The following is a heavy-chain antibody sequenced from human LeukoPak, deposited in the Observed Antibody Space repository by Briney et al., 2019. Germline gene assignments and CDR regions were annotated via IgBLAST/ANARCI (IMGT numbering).Heavy chain of an antibody. Sequence: GGSLRLSCAASGFTFSSYSMHWVRQAPGKGLEWVSVIYSGGSTYYADSVEGRFTISRDNSKNTLYLQMNSLRAEDSAVYYCAELGITMIGGVWGKGTMVTVSS. CDR1: GFTFSSYS. CDR3: AELGITMIGGV. D-gene: IGHD3-10*02. V-gene: IGHV3-66*01. CDR2: IYSGGST. J-gene: IGHJ6*04.